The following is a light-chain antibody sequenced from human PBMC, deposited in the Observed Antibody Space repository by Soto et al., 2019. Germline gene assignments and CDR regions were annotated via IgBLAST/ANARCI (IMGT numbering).Light chain of an antibody. CDR1: QSVLNRSNNKNY. V-gene: IGKV4-1*01. CDR3: QQYYSHSSVYS. CDR2: WAS. Sequence: DIVMTQSPDSLAVSLGERATINCRSSQSVLNRSNNKNYLAWYQQKPGQPPKLLISWASTRESGIPDRFSGSGSGTDFTLTINSLHAEDVALYYCQQYYSHSSVYSFGQGTKLEIK. J-gene: IGKJ2*03.